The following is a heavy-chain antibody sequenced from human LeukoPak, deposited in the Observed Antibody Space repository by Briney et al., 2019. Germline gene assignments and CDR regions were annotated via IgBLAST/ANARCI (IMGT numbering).Heavy chain of an antibody. V-gene: IGHV3-20*04. CDR2: INWNGGST. Sequence: PGGSLRPSCAASGFTFDDYGMSWVRQAPGKGLEWVSGINWNGGSTGYADSVKGRFTISRDNAKNSLYLQMNSLRAEDTALYYCASPGDYGDYGEPEYFQHWGQGTLVTVSS. CDR1: GFTFDDYG. J-gene: IGHJ1*01. CDR3: ASPGDYGDYGEPEYFQH. D-gene: IGHD4-17*01.